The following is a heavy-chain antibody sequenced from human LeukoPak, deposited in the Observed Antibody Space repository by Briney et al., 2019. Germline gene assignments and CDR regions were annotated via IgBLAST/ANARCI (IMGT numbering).Heavy chain of an antibody. CDR3: ARGEIDCSSTSCSLVY. Sequence: ASVKVSCKASGYTFTTYGISWVRQAPGQGLEWMGWISAYNGNTNYTQKLQGRVTLTTDTSTSRAYMELRSLRSDDTAVYYCARGEIDCSSTSCSLVYWGQGTLVTVSS. CDR2: ISAYNGNT. CDR1: GYTFTTYG. J-gene: IGHJ4*02. D-gene: IGHD2-2*01. V-gene: IGHV1-18*04.